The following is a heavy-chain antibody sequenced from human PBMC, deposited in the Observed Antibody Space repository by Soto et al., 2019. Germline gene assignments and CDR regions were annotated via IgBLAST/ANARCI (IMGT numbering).Heavy chain of an antibody. CDR2: MYYSGST. CDR1: GDSMYSTSYY. D-gene: IGHD3-3*01. J-gene: IGHJ4*02. Sequence: SETLSLTCPVSGDSMYSTSYYWAWIRQPPGKGLEWIGSMYYSGSTQYNPSLKSRVTMSVDTSKNQFYLKLRSVTAADTAVYYCARXSSRAFRPLEWVDPLDCWGQGTPVTVSS. CDR3: ARXSSRAFRPLEWVDPLDC. V-gene: IGHV4-39*01.